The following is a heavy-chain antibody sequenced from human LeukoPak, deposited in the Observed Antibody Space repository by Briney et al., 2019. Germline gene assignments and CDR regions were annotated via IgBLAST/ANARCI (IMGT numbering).Heavy chain of an antibody. V-gene: IGHV3-11*01. J-gene: IGHJ6*03. CDR2: ISSSGSTI. CDR1: GFTFSDYY. CDR3: ARVYRSPGSSSVTDYYYYMDV. Sequence: GGSLRLSCAASGFTFSDYYMSWIRQAPGKGLEWVSYISSSGSTIYYADSVKGRFTISRDNAKNSLYLQMNSLRAEDTAVYYCARVYRSPGSSSVTDYYYYMDVWGKGTTVTVSS. D-gene: IGHD6-6*01.